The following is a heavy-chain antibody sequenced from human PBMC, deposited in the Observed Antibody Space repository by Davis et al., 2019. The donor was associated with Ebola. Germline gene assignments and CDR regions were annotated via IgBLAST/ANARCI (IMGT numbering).Heavy chain of an antibody. CDR3: ARGGSGGYGMDV. CDR1: GGSFSGYY. D-gene: IGHD3-10*01. CDR2: INHSGST. V-gene: IGHV4-34*01. J-gene: IGHJ6*02. Sequence: MPSETLSLTCAVYGGSFSGYYWSWIRQPPGKGLEWIGEINHSGSTNYNPSLKSRVTISVDTSKNQFSLKMSSVTAADTGVYYCARGGSGGYGMDVWGQGTTVTVSS.